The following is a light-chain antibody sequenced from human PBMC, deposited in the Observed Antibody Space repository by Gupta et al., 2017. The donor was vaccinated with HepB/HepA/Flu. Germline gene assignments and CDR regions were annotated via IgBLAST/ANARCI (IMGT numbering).Light chain of an antibody. CDR1: QRLTSS. CDR3: QREKNWPIT. J-gene: IGKJ4*01. V-gene: IGKV3-15*01. CDR2: GAS. Sequence: IVMTQSPATLSVSPGERVTLSCRASQRLTSSLAWYQQKPGQAPRLLIYGASTTATDIPARFSGVASGTEFTLTISIRHSEDLAVYYCQREKNWPITFGGGSKVEIK.